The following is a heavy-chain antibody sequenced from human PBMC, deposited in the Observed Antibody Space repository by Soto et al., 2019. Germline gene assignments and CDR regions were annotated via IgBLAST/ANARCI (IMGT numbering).Heavy chain of an antibody. V-gene: IGHV3-30*18. D-gene: IGHD3-22*01. CDR1: GFTFSSYG. J-gene: IGHJ4*02. CDR3: AKDTNYLDKSGYYLFDY. CDR2: ISYDGSNE. Sequence: GGSLRLSCAVSGFTFSSYGMHWVRQAPGKGLEWVAHISYDGSNEHYVDSVKGRFTISRDNSKNTLYLQMNSLRAEDTAVYFCAKDTNYLDKSGYYLFDYWGQGTPVTVLL.